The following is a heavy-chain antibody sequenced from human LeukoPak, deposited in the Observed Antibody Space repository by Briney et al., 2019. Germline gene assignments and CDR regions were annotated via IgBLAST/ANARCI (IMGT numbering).Heavy chain of an antibody. CDR3: AKRGVVIRVILVGFHKEAYYFDS. J-gene: IGHJ4*02. CDR2: ISGSGGST. D-gene: IGHD3-22*01. CDR1: GISLSNYG. Sequence: GGSLRLSCAVSGISLSNYGMSWVRQAPGKGLEWVAGISGSGGSTNYADSVKGRFTISRDNPKNTLYLQMNRLRAEDTAVYFYAKRGVVIRVILVGFHKEAYYFDSWGQGALVTVSS. V-gene: IGHV3-23*01.